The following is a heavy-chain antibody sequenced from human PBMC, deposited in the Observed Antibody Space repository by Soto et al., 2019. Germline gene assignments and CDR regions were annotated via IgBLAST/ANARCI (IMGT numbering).Heavy chain of an antibody. D-gene: IGHD3-9*01. CDR3: ASLGYFDWLLYY. J-gene: IGHJ4*02. CDR2: IYYSGST. V-gene: IGHV4-31*03. Sequence: SETLSLTCTVSGGSISSGGYYWSWIRQHPGQGLEWIGYIYYSGSTYYNPSLKSRVTLSVDTSKNQYALKLSSVTAADTAVYYCASLGYFDWLLYYWGQGTLVTVSS. CDR1: GGSISSGGYY.